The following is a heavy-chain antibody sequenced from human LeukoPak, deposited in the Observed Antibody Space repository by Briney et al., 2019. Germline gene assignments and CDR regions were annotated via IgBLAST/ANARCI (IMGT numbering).Heavy chain of an antibody. J-gene: IGHJ5*02. D-gene: IGHD6-13*01. Sequence: GSLRLSCAASGFTFSSYAMSWVRQAPGKGLEWVSIITGGGGRTYYADSVKGRFTISRDNSQVTLYLQMNSLRGEDTAIYYXXKXXGNIAALGRKGFDPWGQGTLVIVSS. CDR2: ITGGGGRT. V-gene: IGHV3-23*01. CDR3: XKXXGNIAALGRKGFDP. CDR1: GFTFSSYA.